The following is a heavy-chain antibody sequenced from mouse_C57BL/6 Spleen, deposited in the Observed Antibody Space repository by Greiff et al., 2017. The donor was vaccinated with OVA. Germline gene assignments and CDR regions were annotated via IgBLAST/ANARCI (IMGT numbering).Heavy chain of an antibody. CDR3: TREGFITTVVARDYAMDY. D-gene: IGHD1-1*01. V-gene: IGHV14-4*01. Sequence: VQLQQSGAELVRPGASVKLSCTASGFNIKDGYMHWVKQRPEQGLEWIGWIDPENGDTEYASKFQGKATITADTSSNTAYLQLSSLTSEDTAVYYCTREGFITTVVARDYAMDYWGQGTSVTVSS. CDR1: GFNIKDGY. J-gene: IGHJ4*01. CDR2: IDPENGDT.